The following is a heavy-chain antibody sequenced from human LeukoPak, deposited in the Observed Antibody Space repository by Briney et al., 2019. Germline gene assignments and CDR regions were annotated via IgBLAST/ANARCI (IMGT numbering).Heavy chain of an antibody. CDR1: GYTFTGYY. V-gene: IGHV1-2*02. J-gene: IGHJ4*02. Sequence: ASVKVSCKPSGYTFTGYYLHRVRQAPGQGLEWMGWINPNTGATIYAEKFQGRVTMTRDTSIDTAYMGMRSLRSDDTAVYYCARDRVGSGWPRPWYFEFWGQGTLITVSS. CDR3: ARDRVGSGWPRPWYFEF. CDR2: INPNTGAT. D-gene: IGHD6-19*01.